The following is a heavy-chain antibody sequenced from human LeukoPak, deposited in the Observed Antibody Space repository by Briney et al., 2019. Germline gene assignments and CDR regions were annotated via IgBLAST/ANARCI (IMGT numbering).Heavy chain of an antibody. V-gene: IGHV4-59*01. CDR3: ARVPSYYDSSGYYSLFLGVFDY. J-gene: IGHJ4*02. Sequence: NPSETLSLTCTVSGGSISCYYWSWIRQPPGKGLEWIGYIYYGESTNYNPSLKSRVTISVDTSKNQFSLKLSSVTAADTAVYYCARVPSYYDSSGYYSLFLGVFDYWGQGTLVTVSS. CDR1: GGSISCYY. D-gene: IGHD3-22*01. CDR2: IYYGEST.